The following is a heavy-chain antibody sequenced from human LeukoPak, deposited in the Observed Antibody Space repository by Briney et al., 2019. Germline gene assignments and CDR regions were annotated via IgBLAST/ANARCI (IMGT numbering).Heavy chain of an antibody. Sequence: GGSLRLSCAVSGFTFSSYAMTWVRQAPGQGLEWVSAISASGGHTYYADSVKGRFTISRDNSKYTLYLQINSLRAEDTAVYYCAKDSTGVAATDYWGQGTLVTVSS. CDR2: ISASGGHT. D-gene: IGHD6-19*01. V-gene: IGHV3-23*01. J-gene: IGHJ4*02. CDR3: AKDSTGVAATDY. CDR1: GFTFSSYA.